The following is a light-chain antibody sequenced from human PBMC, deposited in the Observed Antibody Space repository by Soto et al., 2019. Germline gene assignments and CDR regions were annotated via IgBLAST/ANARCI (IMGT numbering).Light chain of an antibody. CDR2: DAS. CDR3: QQRYNWPPT. J-gene: IGKJ2*01. Sequence: EIVLTQSPATLSLSPGDRATLSCRASPSISRSLAWYQQKPGQPPRLLIYDASNRATGIPARFSGSGSGTDFTLTIGSLEPEDFALYYCQQRYNWPPTFGQGTKVDIK. V-gene: IGKV3-11*01. CDR1: PSISRS.